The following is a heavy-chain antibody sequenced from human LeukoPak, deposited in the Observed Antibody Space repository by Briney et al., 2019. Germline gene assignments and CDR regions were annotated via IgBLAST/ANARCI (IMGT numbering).Heavy chain of an antibody. CDR1: GGSISSGGYY. CDR3: ARYDSSGYSNWFDP. Sequence: SETLSLTCTVSGGSISSGGYYWSWIRQHPGKGVEWIGYIYYSGSTYYNPSLKSRVTISVDTSKNQFSLKLSSVTAADTAVYYCARYDSSGYSNWFDPWGQGTLVTVSS. J-gene: IGHJ5*02. CDR2: IYYSGST. V-gene: IGHV4-31*03. D-gene: IGHD3-22*01.